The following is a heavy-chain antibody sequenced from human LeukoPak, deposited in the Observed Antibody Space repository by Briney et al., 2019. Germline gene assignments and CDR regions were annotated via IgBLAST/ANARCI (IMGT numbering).Heavy chain of an antibody. CDR1: GFTFSSYW. Sequence: GGSLRLSWAASGFTFSSYWMSWVRQAPGRGLEWVANIKQDGSEKYYVDSVKGRFTISRDNAKNSLYLQMNSLRAEDTAVYYCARRDGYNSYCFDYWGQGTLVTVSS. V-gene: IGHV3-7*01. J-gene: IGHJ4*02. D-gene: IGHD5-24*01. CDR3: ARRDGYNSYCFDY. CDR2: IKQDGSEK.